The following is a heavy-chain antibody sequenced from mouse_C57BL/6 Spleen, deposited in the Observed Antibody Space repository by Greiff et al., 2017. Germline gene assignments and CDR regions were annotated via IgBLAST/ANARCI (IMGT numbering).Heavy chain of an antibody. V-gene: IGHV1-55*01. Sequence: QVHVKQPGAELVKPGASVKMSCKASGYTFTSYWITWVKQRPGQGLEWIGNIYPGSGSTNYNEKFKSKATLTVDTSSSTSYMQRSRLTSEDSAVYYCATLPGFDYWGQGTTLSVSS. CDR1: GYTFTSYW. J-gene: IGHJ2*01. CDR3: ATLPGFDY. CDR2: IYPGSGST.